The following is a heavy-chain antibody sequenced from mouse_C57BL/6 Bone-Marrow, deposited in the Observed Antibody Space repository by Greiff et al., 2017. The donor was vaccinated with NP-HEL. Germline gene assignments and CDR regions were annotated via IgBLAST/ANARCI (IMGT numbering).Heavy chain of an antibody. CDR3: ASTLGRRYFDY. J-gene: IGHJ2*01. CDR1: GYAFSSSW. CDR2: IYPGDGDT. V-gene: IGHV1-82*01. Sequence: QVQLQQSGPELVKPGASVKISCKASGYAFSSSWMNWVKQRPGKGLEWIGRIYPGDGDTNYNGKFKGKATLTADKSSSTAYMQLSSLTSEDSAVYFCASTLGRRYFDYWGQGTTLTVSS. D-gene: IGHD4-1*01.